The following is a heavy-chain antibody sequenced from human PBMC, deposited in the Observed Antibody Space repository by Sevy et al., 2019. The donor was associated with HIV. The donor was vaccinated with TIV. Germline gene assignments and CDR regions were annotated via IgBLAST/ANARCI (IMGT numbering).Heavy chain of an antibody. CDR1: GFTFSSYG. V-gene: IGHV3-30*18. D-gene: IGHD4-17*01. Sequence: GGSLRLSCAASGFTFSSYGMHWVRQAPGKGLEWVAVISYDGSNKYYADSVKGRFTISRDNSKNTLYLQMNSLRAEDTAVYYCAKQRGGYGAYSYGMDVWGQGTTVTVSS. CDR3: AKQRGGYGAYSYGMDV. J-gene: IGHJ6*02. CDR2: ISYDGSNK.